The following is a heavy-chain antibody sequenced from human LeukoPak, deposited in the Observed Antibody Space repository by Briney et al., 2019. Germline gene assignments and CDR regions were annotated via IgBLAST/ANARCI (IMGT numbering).Heavy chain of an antibody. D-gene: IGHD2-8*02. CDR1: GFTYGDYD. CDR3: TREVERGGSYWWGDS. Sequence: PGRSLRLFCTGSGFTYGDYDMNWVRQATGKGLEWVGLIASEAYGGTTEYAASVRGRFTISRDDSKNIAYLQMNSLKIEDTAVYFRTREVERGGSYWWGDSWGRGSLVTVSS. V-gene: IGHV3-49*04. CDR2: IASEAYGGTT. J-gene: IGHJ4*02.